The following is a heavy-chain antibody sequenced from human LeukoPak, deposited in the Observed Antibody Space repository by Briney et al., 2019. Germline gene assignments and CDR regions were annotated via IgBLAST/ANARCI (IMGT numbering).Heavy chain of an antibody. D-gene: IGHD6-13*01. V-gene: IGHV4-59*01. CDR3: ARDGGAPMFQYSSSWYCY. CDR2: IYYSGST. Sequence: SETLSLTCTVSGGSISSYYWSWIRQPPGKGLEWIGYIYYSGSTNYNPSLKSRVTISVDTSKNQFSLKLSSVTAADTAVYYCARDGGAPMFQYSSSWYCYWGQGTLVTVSS. CDR1: GGSISSYY. J-gene: IGHJ4*02.